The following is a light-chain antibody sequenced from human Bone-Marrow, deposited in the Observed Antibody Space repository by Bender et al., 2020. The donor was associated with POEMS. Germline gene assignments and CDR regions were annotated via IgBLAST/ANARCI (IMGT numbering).Light chain of an antibody. J-gene: IGLJ3*02. CDR3: CSYAGSATFWV. CDR2: EVN. CDR1: RSDVGNYNF. V-gene: IGLV2-23*02. Sequence: QSALTQPASVSGSPGQSITISCTGTRSDVGNYNFVSWYQQHPGKAPKVVIHEVNKRPSGISNRFSASKSGNTASLTISGLQAEDEADYYCCSYAGSATFWVFGGGTQLTVL.